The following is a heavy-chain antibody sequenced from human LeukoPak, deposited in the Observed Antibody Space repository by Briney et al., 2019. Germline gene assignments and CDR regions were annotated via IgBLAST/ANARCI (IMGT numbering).Heavy chain of an antibody. CDR1: GFTFSSYA. J-gene: IGHJ4*02. D-gene: IGHD2-2*01. Sequence: GGSLRLSCAASGFTFSSYAMSWVRQAPGKGLEWVSAISGSGASTYYADSVKGRFTISRDNSKNTLYLQMNSLRAEDTAVYYCAKSGCSSTSCSLGLDXXXXGTLVPVSS. CDR2: ISGSGAST. CDR3: AKSGCSSTSCSLGLDX. V-gene: IGHV3-23*01.